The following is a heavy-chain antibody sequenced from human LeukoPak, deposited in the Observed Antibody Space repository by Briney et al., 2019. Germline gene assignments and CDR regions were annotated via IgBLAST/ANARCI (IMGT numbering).Heavy chain of an antibody. CDR2: VSYSGST. CDR1: GGSISSYY. V-gene: IGHV4-59*01. J-gene: IGHJ4*02. CDR3: ARGSGYSYGPDY. Sequence: SETLSLTCTVSGGSISSYYWSWIRQPPGKGLEWIGYVSYSGSTNYNPSLKSRVTISVDTSKNQFSLKLSSVTAADTAVYYCARGSGYSYGPDYWGQGTLVTVSS. D-gene: IGHD5-18*01.